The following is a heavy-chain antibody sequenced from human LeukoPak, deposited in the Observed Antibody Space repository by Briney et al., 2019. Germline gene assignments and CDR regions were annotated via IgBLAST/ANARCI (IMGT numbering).Heavy chain of an antibody. CDR1: GYTFTGYY. CDR3: ARDSPYSSSWYDWFDP. J-gene: IGHJ5*02. Sequence: GASVKVSCKASGYTFTGYYMHWVRQAPGQGLEWMGWINPNSGGTNYAQKFQGRVTMTRDTSISTAYMELSRLRSDDTAVYYCARDSPYSSSWYDWFDPWGQGTLVTVSS. CDR2: INPNSGGT. V-gene: IGHV1-2*02. D-gene: IGHD6-13*01.